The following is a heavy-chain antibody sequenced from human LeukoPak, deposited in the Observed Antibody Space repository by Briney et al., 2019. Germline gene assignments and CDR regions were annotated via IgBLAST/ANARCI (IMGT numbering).Heavy chain of an antibody. V-gene: IGHV4-39*01. CDR3: ARRWDWTHDAFDI. Sequence: ASETLSLTCTVSGGSIXSXXXXXGXXXQPXXKXLXXIGSIYYSGNTYYNPSLKSRVTISVDTSKNQFSLKLSSVTAADTAVYYCARRWDWTHDAFDIWGQGTMVTVSS. J-gene: IGHJ3*02. CDR2: IYYSGNT. CDR1: GGSIXSXXXX. D-gene: IGHD3/OR15-3a*01.